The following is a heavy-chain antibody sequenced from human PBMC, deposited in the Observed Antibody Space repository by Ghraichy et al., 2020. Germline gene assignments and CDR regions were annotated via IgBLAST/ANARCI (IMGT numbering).Heavy chain of an antibody. Sequence: GGSLRLSCAASGFTFSSYAMHWVRQAPGKGLEWVAVISYDGSNKYYADSVKGRFTISRDNSKNTLYLQMNSLRAEDTAVYYCAREMSGSYSYYFDYWGQGTLVTVSS. J-gene: IGHJ4*02. CDR1: GFTFSSYA. V-gene: IGHV3-30-3*01. CDR3: AREMSGSYSYYFDY. D-gene: IGHD1-26*01. CDR2: ISYDGSNK.